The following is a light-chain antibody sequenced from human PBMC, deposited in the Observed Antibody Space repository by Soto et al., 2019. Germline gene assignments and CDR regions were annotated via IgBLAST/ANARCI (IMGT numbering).Light chain of an antibody. Sequence: EIVMTQSPATLSVSPGERVTLSCRASQSISSNLAWYQQRPGQAPRLLIYGASTRVTDIPARFSGSGSGTEFTLTISSLQSEDSAVYYCQQYNTWRTFGQGTKLEIK. CDR2: GAS. V-gene: IGKV3-15*01. CDR1: QSISSN. J-gene: IGKJ2*01. CDR3: QQYNTWRT.